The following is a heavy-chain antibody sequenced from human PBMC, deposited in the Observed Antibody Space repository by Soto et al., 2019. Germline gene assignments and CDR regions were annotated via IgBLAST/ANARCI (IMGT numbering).Heavy chain of an antibody. V-gene: IGHV1-69*01. J-gene: IGHJ6*02. D-gene: IGHD4-17*01. CDR3: ARPAVTTSIYYYYGMDV. Sequence: QVQLVQSGAEVKKPGSSVKVSCKASGGTFSSYAISWVRQAPGQGFEWMGGIIPIFGTANYAQKFQGRVTITADESTSTAYMELSSLRSEDTAVYYCARPAVTTSIYYYYGMDVWGQGTTVTVSS. CDR1: GGTFSSYA. CDR2: IIPIFGTA.